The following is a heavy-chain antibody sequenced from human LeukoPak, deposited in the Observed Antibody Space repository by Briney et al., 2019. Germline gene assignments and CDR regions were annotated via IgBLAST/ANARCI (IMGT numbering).Heavy chain of an antibody. J-gene: IGHJ3*02. Sequence: GGSLRLSCAASGFTFSSYAMHWVRQAPGKGLEWVAVISYDGSNKYYADSVKGRFTISRDNAKNSLYLQMNSLRAEDTAVYYCAREPAAAEAFDIWGQGTMVTVSS. CDR3: AREPAAAEAFDI. CDR2: ISYDGSNK. CDR1: GFTFSSYA. V-gene: IGHV3-30-3*01. D-gene: IGHD6-13*01.